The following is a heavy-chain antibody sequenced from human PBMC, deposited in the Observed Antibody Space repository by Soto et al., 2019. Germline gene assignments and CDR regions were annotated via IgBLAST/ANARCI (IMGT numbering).Heavy chain of an antibody. CDR3: AKDYGDYGYYIDY. D-gene: IGHD4-17*01. J-gene: IGHJ4*02. V-gene: IGHV3-23*01. CDR1: GFTFSNYA. CDR2: ISGSGGST. Sequence: PGGSLRLSCAASGFTFSNYAMSWVRQAPGKGLEWVSTISGSGGSTYYADSVKGRFTFSRDNSNNTLYLQMNSLKAEDTAVYYCAKDYGDYGYYIDYRGQGTLVTVSS.